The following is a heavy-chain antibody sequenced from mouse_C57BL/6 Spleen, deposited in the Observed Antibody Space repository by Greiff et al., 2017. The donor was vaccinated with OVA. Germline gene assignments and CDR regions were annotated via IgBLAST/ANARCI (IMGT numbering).Heavy chain of an antibody. J-gene: IGHJ4*01. CDR2: IDPENGDT. Sequence: EVQLQQSGAELVRPGASVKLSCTASGFNIKDDYMHWVKQRPEQGLEWIGWIDPENGDTDYASKFQGKATITADTSSNTAYLQLSSLTSEDTAVYYCTTAQAGNAMDYWGQGTSVTVSS. D-gene: IGHD3-2*02. CDR1: GFNIKDDY. V-gene: IGHV14-4*01. CDR3: TTAQAGNAMDY.